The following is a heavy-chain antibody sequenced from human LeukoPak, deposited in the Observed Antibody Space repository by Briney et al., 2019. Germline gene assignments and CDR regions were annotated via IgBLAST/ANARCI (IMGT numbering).Heavy chain of an antibody. V-gene: IGHV4-59*01. CDR3: ARSLVRGYPYYYYYYMDV. D-gene: IGHD3-10*01. CDR1: GGSISSYY. Sequence: SETLSLTCTVSGGSISSYYWSWIRQPPGKGLEWIGYIYYSGSTNYNPSLKSRVTISVDTSKNQFSLKLSSVTAADTAVYYCARSLVRGYPYYYYYYMDVWGKGTTVTISS. CDR2: IYYSGST. J-gene: IGHJ6*03.